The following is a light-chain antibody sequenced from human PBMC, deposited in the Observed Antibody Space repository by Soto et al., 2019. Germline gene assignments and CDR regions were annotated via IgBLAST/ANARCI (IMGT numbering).Light chain of an antibody. J-gene: IGKJ1*01. CDR2: GAA. CDR3: QQYNSWPRT. CDR1: QSVSSN. V-gene: IGKV3-15*01. Sequence: EIVMTQSPTTLSVSPGERATLSCWASQSVSSNLAWYQQKPGQAPRLLIYGAASRPTYVPARFTGSGSGTEFTLTISSLEPEDFAVYYCQQYNSWPRTFGLGPRWIS.